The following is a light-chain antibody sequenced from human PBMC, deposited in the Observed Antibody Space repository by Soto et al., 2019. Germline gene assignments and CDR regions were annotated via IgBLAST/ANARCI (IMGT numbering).Light chain of an antibody. CDR1: SSNIGTNY. CDR2: RNN. J-gene: IGLJ1*01. V-gene: IGLV1-47*01. Sequence: QSVLTQPPSASGTPGQXVTISCSGSSSNIGTNYVYWYQQLPGTAPKLLIYRNNQRPSGIPDRFSGSKSGTSASLAISGLRSEDEADYYCASSDDSLSGYVFGTGTKVTVL. CDR3: ASSDDSLSGYV.